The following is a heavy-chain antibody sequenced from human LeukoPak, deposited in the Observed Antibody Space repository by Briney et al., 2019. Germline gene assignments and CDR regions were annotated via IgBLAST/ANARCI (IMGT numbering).Heavy chain of an antibody. J-gene: IGHJ6*02. D-gene: IGHD3-16*01. Sequence: SETLSLTCTVSGGSISSGGYYWSWIRQHPGKGLEWTGYIYYSGSTYYNPSLKSRVTISVDTSKNQFSLKLSSVTAADTAVYYCARGLGSSNYYYYYGMDVWGQGTTVTVSS. V-gene: IGHV4-31*03. CDR1: GGSISSGGYY. CDR2: IYYSGST. CDR3: ARGLGSSNYYYYYGMDV.